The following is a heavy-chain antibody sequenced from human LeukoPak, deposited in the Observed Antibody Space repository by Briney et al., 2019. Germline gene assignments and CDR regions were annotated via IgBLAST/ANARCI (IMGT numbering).Heavy chain of an antibody. J-gene: IGHJ5*02. CDR3: AKDDNYIRFLS. V-gene: IGHV3-23*01. D-gene: IGHD3-16*01. Sequence: GGSLRLSCAASGFTFSSYGMNWVRQAPGKGLEWVSGITGSGGNRYYADSVKGRFTISRDNSKNTLYLQMNSLRAEDTAVYYCAKDDNYIRFLSWGQGTLVTVSS. CDR1: GFTFSSYG. CDR2: ITGSGGNR.